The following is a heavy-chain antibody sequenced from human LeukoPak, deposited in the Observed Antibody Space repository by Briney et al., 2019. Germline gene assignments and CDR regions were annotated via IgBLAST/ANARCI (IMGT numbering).Heavy chain of an antibody. CDR1: GGSISSSSYY. V-gene: IGHV4-39*07. J-gene: IGHJ2*01. CDR3: ARLDQLVQNYWYFDL. CDR2: VTRDGRA. Sequence: SETLSLACTVSGGSISSSSYYWGWIRQPPGKGLEWIGEVTRDGRANSNPSLKSRVTMSLHTAKNQFSLSLNFVTDADTAVYYCARLDQLVQNYWYFDLWGRGTLVTVSS. D-gene: IGHD1/OR15-1a*01.